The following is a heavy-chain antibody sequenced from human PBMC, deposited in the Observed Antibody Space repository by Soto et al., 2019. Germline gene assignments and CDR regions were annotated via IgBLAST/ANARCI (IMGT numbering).Heavy chain of an antibody. CDR1: GGSVSSGSYY. Sequence: SETLSLTCTVSGGSVSSGSYYWSWIQQPPGKGLEWIGYIYYSGSTNYNPTLKSRVTISVDTSKNQFSLKLSSVTAADTAVYYCARVYSSSSDYYYGMDVWGQGTTVTVSS. CDR3: ARVYSSSSDYYYGMDV. J-gene: IGHJ6*02. CDR2: IYYSGST. D-gene: IGHD6-6*01. V-gene: IGHV4-61*01.